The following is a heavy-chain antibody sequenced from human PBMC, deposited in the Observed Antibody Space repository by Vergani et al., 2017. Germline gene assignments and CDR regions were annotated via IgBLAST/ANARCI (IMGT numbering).Heavy chain of an antibody. Sequence: QVQLQQWGAGLLKPSETLSLTCAVYGGSFSGYYWSWIRQPQGKGLEWMGEINHSGSTNYNPSLKSRVTISVDTSKNQFSLKLSLVPAADTAVYYCARDGGSGSYFSYYYYGIDVWGQGTTVTVS. CDR1: GGSFSGYY. J-gene: IGHJ6*02. CDR2: INHSGST. D-gene: IGHD1-26*01. CDR3: ARDGGSGSYFSYYYYGIDV. V-gene: IGHV4-34*01.